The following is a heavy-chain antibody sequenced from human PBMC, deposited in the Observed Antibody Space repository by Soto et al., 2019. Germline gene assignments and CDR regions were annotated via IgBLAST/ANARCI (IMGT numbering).Heavy chain of an antibody. V-gene: IGHV3-64*01. CDR1: GFTFSSYA. Sequence: GGSLRLSCAASGFTFSSYAMHWVRQAPGKGLEYVSAISSNGGSTYYANSVKGRFTISRDNSKNTLYLQMGSLRAEDMAVYYCARGNGRFGELSALGDAFDIWGQGTMVTVSS. D-gene: IGHD3-10*01. CDR3: ARGNGRFGELSALGDAFDI. CDR2: ISSNGGST. J-gene: IGHJ3*02.